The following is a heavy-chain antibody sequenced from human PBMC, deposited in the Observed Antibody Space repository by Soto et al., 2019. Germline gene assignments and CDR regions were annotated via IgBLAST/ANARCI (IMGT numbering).Heavy chain of an antibody. Sequence: PGPTLVNPTQTLTLTCTFSGFPLSTSGVGVGWIRQPPGKALEWLALIYWNDDKRYSPSLKSRLTITKDTSKNQVVLTMTNMDPVDTATYYCAHREYSSSSFDYWGQGTLVTVSS. CDR1: GFPLSTSGVG. D-gene: IGHD6-6*01. CDR2: IYWNDDK. CDR3: AHREYSSSSFDY. J-gene: IGHJ4*02. V-gene: IGHV2-5*01.